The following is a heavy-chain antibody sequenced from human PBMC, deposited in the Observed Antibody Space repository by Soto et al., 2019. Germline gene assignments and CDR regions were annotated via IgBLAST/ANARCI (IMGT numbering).Heavy chain of an antibody. D-gene: IGHD3-9*01. Sequence: QVQLVQSGAEVKKPGASVKLSCKASGYTFTSYYIHWVRQAPGQGLEWIGIINPNGGSTNYAYTLKGRLTVTSDTSTATVYMELGALTSEDTAVYYCARGLGLGDYWGQGTLVTVSS. CDR1: GYTFTSYY. CDR2: INPNGGST. CDR3: ARGLGLGDY. V-gene: IGHV1-46*04. J-gene: IGHJ4*02.